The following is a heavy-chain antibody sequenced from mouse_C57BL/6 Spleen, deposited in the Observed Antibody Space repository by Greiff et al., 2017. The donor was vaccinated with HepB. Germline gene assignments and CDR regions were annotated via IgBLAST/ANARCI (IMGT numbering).Heavy chain of an antibody. D-gene: IGHD1-1*01. J-gene: IGHJ2*01. Sequence: QVQLQQSGAELVRPGASVTLSCKASGYTFTDYEMHWVKQTPVHGLEWIGAIDPETGGTAYNQKFKGKAILTADKSSSTAYMELRSLTSEDSAVYYCTRGITTVVAPIYWDQGTTLTVSS. CDR3: TRGITTVVAPIY. V-gene: IGHV1-15*01. CDR1: GYTFTDYE. CDR2: IDPETGGT.